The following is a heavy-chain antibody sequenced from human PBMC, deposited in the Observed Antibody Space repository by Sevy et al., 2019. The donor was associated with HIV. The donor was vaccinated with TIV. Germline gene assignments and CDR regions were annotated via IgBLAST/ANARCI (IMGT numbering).Heavy chain of an antibody. D-gene: IGHD6-19*01. Sequence: SETLSLTCTVSDVSISSGTNYWGWIRQPLGKGLEWIGSIYYSGSTYYNPSLKSRVTISADTSMNQFSLKLSSVTVADTAVYYCARQRGGWYEYDASDVWGQRTMVTVSS. J-gene: IGHJ3*01. CDR2: IYYSGST. CDR3: ARQRGGWYEYDASDV. V-gene: IGHV4-39*01. CDR1: DVSISSGTNY.